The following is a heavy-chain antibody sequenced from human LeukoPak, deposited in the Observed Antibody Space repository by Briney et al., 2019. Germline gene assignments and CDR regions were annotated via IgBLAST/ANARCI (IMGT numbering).Heavy chain of an antibody. D-gene: IGHD3-22*01. CDR3: ARADSGGDSSGYKWFDP. CDR1: GFTVSSNY. J-gene: IGHJ5*02. Sequence: GGSLRLSCAASGFTVSSNYMTWVRQAPGKGLEWVSVVYGGDTTYYADSVKGRFTISRDNSKNTLYLQMNSLRAEDTAVYHCARADSGGDSSGYKWFDPWGQGTLVTVSS. CDR2: VYGGDTT. V-gene: IGHV3-66*01.